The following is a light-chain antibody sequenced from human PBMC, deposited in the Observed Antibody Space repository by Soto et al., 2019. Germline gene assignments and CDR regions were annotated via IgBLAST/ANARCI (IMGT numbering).Light chain of an antibody. Sequence: IVTTQSPATLSVSPWERATLSGRASQSVSSNLACYQQKPGQAPRLLIYGASTRATGITARFSGSGSGTEFTLTISSLQSEDFAVYYCQQYNNWPRAVGQGTKVEIK. CDR2: GAS. CDR1: QSVSSN. CDR3: QQYNNWPRA. J-gene: IGKJ1*01. V-gene: IGKV3-15*01.